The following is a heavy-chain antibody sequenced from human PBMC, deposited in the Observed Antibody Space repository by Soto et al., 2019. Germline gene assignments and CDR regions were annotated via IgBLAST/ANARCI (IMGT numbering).Heavy chain of an antibody. CDR2: INQDGSEK. Sequence: LRLSCVASGFIFRTYWMGWVRQTPGKGLDWVANINQDGSEKHYVGSVKGRFTISRDNAKNSLYLQMNSLRAEDTAVYYCAGGSSSWYYYYYYMDVWGKGTTVTVSS. J-gene: IGHJ6*03. V-gene: IGHV3-7*01. CDR3: AGGSSSWYYYYYYMDV. CDR1: GFIFRTYW. D-gene: IGHD6-13*01.